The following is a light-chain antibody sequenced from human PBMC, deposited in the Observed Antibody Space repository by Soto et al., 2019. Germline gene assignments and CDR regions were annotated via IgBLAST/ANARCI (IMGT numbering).Light chain of an antibody. Sequence: DIQMTQSPSSLSASVGDRVTITCRASQSISSYLNWYQQKPGKAPKLLIYAASSLQSGVPSRFSGSGSGTDFTLTISSPQPEDFATYHCQQSYSTPPAWTFGQGTKVEIK. CDR1: QSISSY. CDR3: QQSYSTPPAWT. J-gene: IGKJ1*01. CDR2: AAS. V-gene: IGKV1-39*01.